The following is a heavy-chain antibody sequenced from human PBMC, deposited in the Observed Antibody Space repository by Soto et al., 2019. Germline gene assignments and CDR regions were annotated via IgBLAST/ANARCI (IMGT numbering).Heavy chain of an antibody. D-gene: IGHD1-1*01. Sequence: QVHLVQSGAEVKKSGSSVKVSCKTSGGIFNSYGLSWVRQAPGQGPEWMGQIIPTFGSPKYAQKFQGRVTLTADESTNTAYMELSSLTSEDTAIYYCAREKFSNDFEPWGQGTQVTVSS. CDR2: IIPTFGSP. J-gene: IGHJ5*02. CDR1: GGIFNSYG. V-gene: IGHV1-69*01. CDR3: AREKFSNDFEP.